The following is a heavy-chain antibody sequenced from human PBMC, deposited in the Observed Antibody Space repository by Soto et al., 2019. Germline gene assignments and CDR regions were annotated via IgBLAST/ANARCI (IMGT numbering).Heavy chain of an antibody. CDR3: AKDSWAIFGVPAGEYYAMDV. CDR1: GFTFENYA. CDR2: ISGSGGTT. V-gene: IGHV3-23*01. D-gene: IGHD3-3*01. Sequence: GGSLRLSCVASGFTFENYAMSWVRQAPGKGLEWVSAISGSGGTTYYSDSVKGRFTISRDNSKNTVYLQMNDLRVEDAAEYFCAKDSWAIFGVPAGEYYAMDVWGQGTTVTVTS. J-gene: IGHJ6*02.